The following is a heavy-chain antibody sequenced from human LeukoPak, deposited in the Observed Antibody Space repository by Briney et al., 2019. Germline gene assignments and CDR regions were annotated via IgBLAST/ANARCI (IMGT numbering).Heavy chain of an antibody. J-gene: IGHJ4*02. Sequence: GGSLRLSCAASGFTFSDYYMSWIRQAPGKGLEWVSYISSSSSYTNYADPVKGRFTISRDNAKNSLYLQMNSLRAEDTAVYYCASGPAMVGYWGQGTLVTVFS. CDR1: GFTFSDYY. CDR2: ISSSSSYT. V-gene: IGHV3-11*06. CDR3: ASGPAMVGY. D-gene: IGHD5-18*01.